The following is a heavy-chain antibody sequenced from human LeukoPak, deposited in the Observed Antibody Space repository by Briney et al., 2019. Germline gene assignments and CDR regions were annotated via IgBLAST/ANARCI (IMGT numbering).Heavy chain of an antibody. CDR3: ARGDHEGSGKSHFDS. CDR2: IYDSGST. CDR1: GGSISIGDYY. J-gene: IGHJ4*02. Sequence: PSETLSLTCTVSGGSISIGDYYWSWIRQSPGKGLEWIGNIYDSGSTYYSPLVKSRATISLDTSKNEFSLKLSSVTAADTAVYYCARGDHEGSGKSHFDSWGQGTLVTVSS. V-gene: IGHV4-30-4*01. D-gene: IGHD3-10*01.